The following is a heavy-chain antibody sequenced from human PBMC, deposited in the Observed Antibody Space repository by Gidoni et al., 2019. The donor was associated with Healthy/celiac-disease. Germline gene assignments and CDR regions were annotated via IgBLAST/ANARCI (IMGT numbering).Heavy chain of an antibody. CDR3: TRDPGGGYSYGSDY. D-gene: IGHD5-18*01. J-gene: IGHJ4*02. CDR2: IRSKAYGGTT. Sequence: EVQLVESGGGLVQPGRSLRLSCTASGFTFGDYAMSWVRQAPGKGLEWVGFIRSKAYGGTTEYAASVKGRFTISRDDSKSIAYLQMNSLKTEDTAVYYCTRDPGGGYSYGSDYWGQGTLVTVSS. V-gene: IGHV3-49*04. CDR1: GFTFGDYA.